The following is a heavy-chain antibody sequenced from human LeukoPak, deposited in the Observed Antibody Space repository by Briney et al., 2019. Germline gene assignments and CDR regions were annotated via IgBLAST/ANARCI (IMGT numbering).Heavy chain of an antibody. CDR3: ARAFLVGYSPEEYFFDY. J-gene: IGHJ4*02. Sequence: SETLSLTCTVSGGFISSSSYFWGWIRQPPGKGLEWIGSMYFNGSTFYNPSLRSRLTISVDTSKNQFSLKLSSVTAADTAVYYCARAFLVGYSPEEYFFDYWGQGTLVTVSS. CDR2: MYFNGST. D-gene: IGHD2-15*01. V-gene: IGHV4-39*07. CDR1: GGFISSSSYF.